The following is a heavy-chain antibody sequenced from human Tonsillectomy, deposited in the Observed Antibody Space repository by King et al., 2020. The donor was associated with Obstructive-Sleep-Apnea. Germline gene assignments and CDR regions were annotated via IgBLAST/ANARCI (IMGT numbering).Heavy chain of an antibody. D-gene: IGHD5-12*01. CDR1: GDSITNYY. V-gene: IGHV4-59*08. CDR3: ARHRGVEDLGGYGDYFDY. J-gene: IGHJ4*02. CDR2: MYYSWNT. Sequence: QLQESGPGLVKPSETLSLTCTVSGDSITNYYWSWIRQPPGKGLEWIGYMYYSWNTNYNPSLKSRVTMSVDTTKIQFSLRLSSVTATDTAVYYCARHRGVEDLGGYGDYFDYWGQGALVTVSS.